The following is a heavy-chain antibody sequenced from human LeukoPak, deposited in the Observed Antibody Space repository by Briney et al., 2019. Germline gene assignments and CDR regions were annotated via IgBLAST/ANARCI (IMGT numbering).Heavy chain of an antibody. J-gene: IGHJ4*02. CDR3: AKVEHPCSSTSCYTPWQQLGLDY. CDR1: GFTFSSYG. Sequence: QSGGSLRLSCAASGFTFSSYGMHWVRQAPGKGLEWVAFIRYDGSNKYYADSVKGRFTISRDNSKNTLYLQMNSLRAEDTAVYYCAKVEHPCSSTSCYTPWQQLGLDYWGQGTLVTVSS. D-gene: IGHD2-2*02. CDR2: IRYDGSNK. V-gene: IGHV3-30*02.